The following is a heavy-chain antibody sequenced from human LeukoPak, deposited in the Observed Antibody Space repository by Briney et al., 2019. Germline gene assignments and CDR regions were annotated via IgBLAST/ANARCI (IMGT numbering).Heavy chain of an antibody. CDR1: GGSISSYY. D-gene: IGHD4-17*01. J-gene: IGHJ3*02. CDR3: ARAPYGPFDI. Sequence: SETLSLTCTVSGGSISSYYWSWIRQPPGKGLEWIGYIYYSGSTNYNPSLKSRVTISVDTSKNQFSLKLSSVTAADTAVYYCARAPYGPFDIWGQGTMVTVSS. V-gene: IGHV4-59*01. CDR2: IYYSGST.